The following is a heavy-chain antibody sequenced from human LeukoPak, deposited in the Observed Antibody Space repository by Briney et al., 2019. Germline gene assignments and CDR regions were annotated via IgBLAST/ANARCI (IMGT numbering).Heavy chain of an antibody. CDR2: NYTSGST. D-gene: IGHD6-13*01. Sequence: PSETLSLTCAVSGYSISSGYYWGWIRQPPGKGLEWIGRNYTSGSTNYNPSLKSRVTMSVDTSKNQFSLKLSSVTAADTAVYYCARDGSSSWYGDWFDPWGQGTLVTVSS. V-gene: IGHV4-38-2*02. CDR3: ARDGSSSWYGDWFDP. J-gene: IGHJ5*02. CDR1: GYSISSGYY.